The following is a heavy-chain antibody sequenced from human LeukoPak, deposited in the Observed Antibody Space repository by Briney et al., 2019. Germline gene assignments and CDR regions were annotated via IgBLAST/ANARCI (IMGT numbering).Heavy chain of an antibody. V-gene: IGHV4-4*07. CDR1: GGSISSYY. Sequence: SETLSLTGTVTGGSISSYYWSWIRQPAVKGLQWIGRVYTSGDAKYNPSLENRVSMSLDTSKNQFSLKLTFVTAADTAVYYCARYGDPNYYFDYWGQGTLVTVSS. CDR3: ARYGDPNYYFDY. CDR2: VYTSGDA. J-gene: IGHJ4*02. D-gene: IGHD1-7*01.